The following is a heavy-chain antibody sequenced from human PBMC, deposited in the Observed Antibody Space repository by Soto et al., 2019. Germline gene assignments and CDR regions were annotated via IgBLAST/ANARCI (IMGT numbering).Heavy chain of an antibody. V-gene: IGHV3-48*01. J-gene: IGHJ4*02. D-gene: IGHD6-19*01. Sequence: GGSLRLSCAASGFTFSSYSMNWVRQAPGKGLEWVSYISSSSSTIYYADSVKGRFTISRDNAKNSLYLQMNSLRAEDTAVYYCARDLEVAVADWARGVFDYWGQGTLVTVSS. CDR1: GFTFSSYS. CDR3: ARDLEVAVADWARGVFDY. CDR2: ISSSSSTI.